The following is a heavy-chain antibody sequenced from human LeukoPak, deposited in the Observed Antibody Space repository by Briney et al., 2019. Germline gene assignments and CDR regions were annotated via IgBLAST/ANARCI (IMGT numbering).Heavy chain of an antibody. V-gene: IGHV4-4*02. CDR3: ARAGSWLQLWLDY. CDR1: GGSISSSNW. J-gene: IGHJ4*02. Sequence: SGTLSLTCAVSGGSISSSNWWSWVRQPPGKGLEWIGEIYHSGSTNYNPSLKSRITISVDKSKNQFSLKLSSVTAADTAVYYCARAGSWLQLWLDYWGQGTLVTVSS. D-gene: IGHD5-18*01. CDR2: IYHSGST.